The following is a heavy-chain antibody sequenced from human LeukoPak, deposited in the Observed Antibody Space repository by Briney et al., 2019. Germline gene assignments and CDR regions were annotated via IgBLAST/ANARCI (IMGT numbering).Heavy chain of an antibody. V-gene: IGHV1-2*06. Sequence: VASVKVSCKASGYTFTGYYMHWVRQAPGQGLGWMGRINPNSGGTNYAQKFQGRVTMTRDTSISTAYMELSRLRSDDTAVYYCARWRGLPSAFDIWGQGTMVTVSS. CDR2: INPNSGGT. CDR1: GYTFTGYY. J-gene: IGHJ3*02. CDR3: ARWRGLPSAFDI. D-gene: IGHD3-3*01.